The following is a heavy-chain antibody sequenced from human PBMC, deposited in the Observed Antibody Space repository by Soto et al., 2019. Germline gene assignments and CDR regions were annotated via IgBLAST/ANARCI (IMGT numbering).Heavy chain of an antibody. J-gene: IGHJ4*02. V-gene: IGHV3-23*01. CDR2: ITGGGCST. CDR1: GFTFSRYA. Sequence: PGGSLRLSCAASGFTFSRYAMSWVRQAPGKGLEWVSAITGGGCSTYYADSVKGRFTISRDNSKNTLSLQMKSLRAEDTAVYYCAKEMIASTLADFFDYWGQGTLVTVSS. D-gene: IGHD2-21*01. CDR3: AKEMIASTLADFFDY.